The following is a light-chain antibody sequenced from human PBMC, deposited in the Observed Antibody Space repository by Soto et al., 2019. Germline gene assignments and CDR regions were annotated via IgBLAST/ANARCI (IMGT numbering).Light chain of an antibody. CDR2: TSS. Sequence: DTRMTQSPSSLSASVGDRVTITCRTSQPISEYLNWYQQKPGKAPSLLIYTSSNLQTGVPSRFSGSGSGTHFTLTINSLQPEDFATYYCQQSYNTPRTFGQGTKVDI. CDR1: QPISEY. CDR3: QQSYNTPRT. J-gene: IGKJ1*01. V-gene: IGKV1-39*01.